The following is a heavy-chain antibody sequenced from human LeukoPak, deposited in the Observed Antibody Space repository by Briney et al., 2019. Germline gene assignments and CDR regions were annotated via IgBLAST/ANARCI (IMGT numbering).Heavy chain of an antibody. CDR3: AYYDSSGYYYGRLRY. Sequence: GGSLRLSCAAYGFTFNSHAMSWVRQIPGKGLEWVCSVTADGTNTHFADSVKGRFTISRDNSKNTLYLHMNSLRVDDTAVYFCAYYDSSGYYYGRLRYWGQGTPVTVSS. D-gene: IGHD3-22*01. J-gene: IGHJ4*02. CDR1: GFTFNSHA. V-gene: IGHV3-23*01. CDR2: VTADGTNT.